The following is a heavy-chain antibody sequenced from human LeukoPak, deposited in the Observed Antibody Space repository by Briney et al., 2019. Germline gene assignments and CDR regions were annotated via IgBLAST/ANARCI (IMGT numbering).Heavy chain of an antibody. V-gene: IGHV1-69*13. J-gene: IGHJ4*02. D-gene: IGHD3-22*01. CDR3: AREYYDSSGYFVPWYFDY. CDR1: GGTFSSYA. Sequence: SVKVSCKASGGTFSSYAISWVRQAPGQGLEWMGGIIPIFGTANYAQKFQGRVTITADESTSTAYMELSSLRSEDTAVYYCAREYYDSSGYFVPWYFDYWGQGTLVTVSS. CDR2: IIPIFGTA.